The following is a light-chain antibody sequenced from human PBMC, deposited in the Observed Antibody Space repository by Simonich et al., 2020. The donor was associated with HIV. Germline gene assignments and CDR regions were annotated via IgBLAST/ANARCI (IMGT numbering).Light chain of an antibody. V-gene: IGKV1-9*01. Sequence: DIQLTQSPSFLSASVGDRVTITCRASQGISSYLAWYQQKPGKAPKLLIYAASTLQSGVPSRFSGSGSGTEFTLTISSLQPEDFATYYCQQSFSAPRTFGPGTKVEIK. CDR3: QQSFSAPRT. CDR2: AAS. CDR1: QGISSY. J-gene: IGKJ1*01.